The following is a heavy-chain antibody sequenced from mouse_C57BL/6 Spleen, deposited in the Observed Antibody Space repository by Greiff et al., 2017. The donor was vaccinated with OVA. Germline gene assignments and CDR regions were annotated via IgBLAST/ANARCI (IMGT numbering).Heavy chain of an antibody. V-gene: IGHV5-6*01. D-gene: IGHD1-1*01. Sequence: EVQGVESGGDLVKPGGSLKLSCAASGFTFSSYGMSWVRQTPDKRLEWVATISSGGSYTYYPDSVKGRFTISRDNAKNTLYLQMSSLKSEDTAMYYCARHDGSSSDYWGQGTTLTVSS. CDR3: ARHDGSSSDY. J-gene: IGHJ2*01. CDR2: ISSGGSYT. CDR1: GFTFSSYG.